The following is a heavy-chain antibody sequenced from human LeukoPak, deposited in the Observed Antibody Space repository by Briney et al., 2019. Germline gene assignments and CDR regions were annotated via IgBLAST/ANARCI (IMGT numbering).Heavy chain of an antibody. CDR3: AKGGSSYSEMDY. CDR2: IQSDGTNK. J-gene: IGHJ4*02. Sequence: PGGSLRLSCAASGFTFSNSNMHWVRQAPGKGLEWVAFIQSDGTNKFYAESVKGRFTISRDNSKNTLYLQMNSLRADDTAVYYCAKGGSSYSEMDYWGQGTLVTVSS. D-gene: IGHD4-11*01. CDR1: GFTFSNSN. V-gene: IGHV3-30*02.